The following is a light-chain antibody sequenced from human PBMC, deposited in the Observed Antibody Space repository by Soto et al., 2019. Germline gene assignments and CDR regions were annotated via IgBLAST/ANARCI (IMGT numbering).Light chain of an antibody. CDR1: QSIASY. J-gene: IGKJ5*01. CDR3: QQRSTWPIT. V-gene: IGKV3-11*01. CDR2: DAS. Sequence: EIVLTQSPATLSLSPGEGATLSCRASQSIASYLAWYQQKPGQAPRLLIHDASDRATGIPARFSGSGSGTDFTLTISSLEPEDFAVYYCQQRSTWPITFGQGTRLEIK.